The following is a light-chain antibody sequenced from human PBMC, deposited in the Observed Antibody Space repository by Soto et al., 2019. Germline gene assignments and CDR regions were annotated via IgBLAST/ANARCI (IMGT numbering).Light chain of an antibody. V-gene: IGKV3-20*01. CDR1: QSVSSSY. Sequence: EIVLTQSPGTLSLSPGERATLSCRASQSVSSSYLAWYQQKPGQAPRLLIYGASSRATGSPDRFSGSGSGTDFTLTISRLEPEDFAMYYCQQYGSSPGLFTFGPGTKVDIK. CDR2: GAS. CDR3: QQYGSSPGLFT. J-gene: IGKJ3*01.